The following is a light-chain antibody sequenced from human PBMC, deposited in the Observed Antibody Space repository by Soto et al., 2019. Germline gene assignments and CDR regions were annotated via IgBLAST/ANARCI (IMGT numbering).Light chain of an antibody. CDR2: GAS. V-gene: IGKV3-15*01. CDR1: QSVSSY. CDR3: QHYNNWPPWT. Sequence: EILLTQSPATLSLSPGERSTLSCRAIQSVSSYLAWYQQKPGQAPRLLIYGASTRATGIPARFSGSGSGTQFTLTISSLQSEDFAVYYCQHYNNWPPWTFGQGTKVDIK. J-gene: IGKJ1*01.